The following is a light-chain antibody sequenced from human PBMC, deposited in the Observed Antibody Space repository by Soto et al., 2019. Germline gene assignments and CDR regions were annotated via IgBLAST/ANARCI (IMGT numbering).Light chain of an antibody. V-gene: IGKV3-20*01. J-gene: IGKJ1*01. CDR1: HSVTSNY. CDR2: GAF. CDR3: QQYVSSRT. Sequence: EIVWTQSPNTLSLSPGERATLSCRASHSVTSNYLAWYQQRPGLAPRLLIYGAFIRAAGISDRFIGSGSGTDFTLTISRLEPEDFAVYYCQQYVSSRTFGQGTKVDIK.